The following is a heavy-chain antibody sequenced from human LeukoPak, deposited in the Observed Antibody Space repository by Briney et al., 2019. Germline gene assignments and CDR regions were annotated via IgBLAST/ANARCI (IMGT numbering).Heavy chain of an antibody. CDR3: AKDSSSGSYYYFDY. V-gene: IGHV3-23*01. D-gene: IGHD1-26*01. CDR1: GFTFSSYA. CDR2: ISGSGGST. J-gene: IGHJ4*02. Sequence: GGSLRLSCAASGFTFSSYAMSWVRQAPGKGLDWVSGISGSGGSTYYADAVKGRRTTSRGSSKNTLYLSMSNLRAEDTAVDYCAKDSSSGSYYYFDYWGQGPVVTVS.